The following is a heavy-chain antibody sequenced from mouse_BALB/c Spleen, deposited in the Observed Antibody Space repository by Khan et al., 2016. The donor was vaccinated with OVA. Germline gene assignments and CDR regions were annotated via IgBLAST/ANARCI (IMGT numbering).Heavy chain of an antibody. CDR2: INPDNAGT. Sequence: VRLQQSGPELVEPGASVRMSCKASGYTFTNYVIHWVKQKPGQGLEWIAYINPDNAGTRYNEKFRGKATLTSDISSTSAYMELLSLTSEDYAVYDCAREASSWDFSFPYWGQGTLVTVSA. D-gene: IGHD4-1*01. V-gene: IGHV1S136*01. CDR3: AREASSWDFSFPY. CDR1: GYTFTNYV. J-gene: IGHJ3*01.